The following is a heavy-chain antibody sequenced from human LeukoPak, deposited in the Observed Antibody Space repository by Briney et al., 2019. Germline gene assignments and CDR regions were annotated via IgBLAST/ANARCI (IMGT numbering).Heavy chain of an antibody. J-gene: IGHJ5*02. CDR3: ARQVGYCSGGSCYEALNWFDP. D-gene: IGHD2-15*01. CDR1: GGSISSYY. CDR2: IYYSGST. V-gene: IGHV4-59*08. Sequence: PSETLSLTCTVSGGSISSYYWSWIRQPPGKGLEWIGYIYYSGSTNYNPSLKSRVTISVDTSKNQFPLKLSSVTAADTAVYYCARQVGYCSGGSCYEALNWFDPWGQGTLVTVSS.